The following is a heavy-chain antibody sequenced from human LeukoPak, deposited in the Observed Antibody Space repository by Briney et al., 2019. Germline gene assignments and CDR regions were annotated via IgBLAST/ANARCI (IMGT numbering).Heavy chain of an antibody. CDR3: AKDGLSGSYRSWKAFDI. D-gene: IGHD1-26*01. V-gene: IGHV3-9*01. CDR1: GFTFDDYA. Sequence: PGGSLRLSCAASGFTFDDYAMHWVRQAPGKGLEWVSGISWNSGSIGYADSVKGRFTISRDNAKNSLYLQMNSLRAEDTALYYCAKDGLSGSYRSWKAFDIWGQGTMVTVSS. J-gene: IGHJ3*02. CDR2: ISWNSGSI.